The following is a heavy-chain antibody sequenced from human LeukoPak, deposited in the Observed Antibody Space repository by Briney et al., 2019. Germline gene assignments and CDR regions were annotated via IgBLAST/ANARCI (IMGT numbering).Heavy chain of an antibody. CDR3: VRDEWITGTLDY. D-gene: IGHD3-3*01. CDR1: GFTLSNYW. J-gene: IGHJ4*02. CDR2: IKQDGSEK. Sequence: GGSLRRSCVASGFTLSNYWMSWGRQAPGKGLEWVANIKQDGSEKFFVDSGKGRFTIFRDNAKNSLYLLMNRLRAEDTGVYYCVRDEWITGTLDYWGQGTMVAVSS. V-gene: IGHV3-7*01.